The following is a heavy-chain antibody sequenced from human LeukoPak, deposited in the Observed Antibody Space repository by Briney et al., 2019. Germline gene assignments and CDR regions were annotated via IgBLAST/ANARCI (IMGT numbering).Heavy chain of an antibody. V-gene: IGHV4-39*07. D-gene: IGHD3-16*01. J-gene: IGHJ3*02. CDR1: GGSISSSSYY. CDR2: INHSGST. Sequence: SETLSLTCTVSGGSISSSSYYWSWIRQPPGKGLEWIGEINHSGSTNYNPSLKSRVTISVDTSKNQFSLKLSSVTAADTAVYYCARVYDYVWGSFVLRLDAFDIWGQGTMVTVSS. CDR3: ARVYDYVWGSFVLRLDAFDI.